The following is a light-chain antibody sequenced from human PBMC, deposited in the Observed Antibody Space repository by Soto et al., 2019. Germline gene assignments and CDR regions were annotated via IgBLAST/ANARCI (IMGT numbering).Light chain of an antibody. Sequence: EILLTQSPGTLSLSPGDRATLSCRASQSVRNSYLAWYQQKPGQAPRLRIYVAFGRATGIPARFSGSGSGTDFTLTISRLEPEDFAVYYCQQYGSSPYTFGQGTKLEI. CDR1: QSVRNSY. J-gene: IGKJ2*01. V-gene: IGKV3-20*01. CDR2: VAF. CDR3: QQYGSSPYT.